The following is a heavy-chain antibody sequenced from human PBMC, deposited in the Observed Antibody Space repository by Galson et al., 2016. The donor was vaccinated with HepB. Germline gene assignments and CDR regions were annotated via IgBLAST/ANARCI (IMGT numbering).Heavy chain of an antibody. Sequence: CAISGDSVSSNSAAWNWIRQSPSRGLEWLGRTYYRSKWYNDYAVSVESRITINPDTSKNQVSLQLNSVTPEDTAVYYCARERLRYFDWLRKRYYYYGMDVWGQGTTVTVSS. CDR3: ARERLRYFDWLRKRYYYYGMDV. J-gene: IGHJ6*02. V-gene: IGHV6-1*01. D-gene: IGHD3-9*01. CDR1: GDSVSSNSAA. CDR2: TYYRSKWYN.